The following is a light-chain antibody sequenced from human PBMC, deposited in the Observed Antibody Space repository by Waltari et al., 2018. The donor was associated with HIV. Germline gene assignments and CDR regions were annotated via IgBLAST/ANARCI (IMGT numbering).Light chain of an antibody. V-gene: IGLV7-46*01. J-gene: IGLJ2*01. CDR3: LLSFNGVVV. CDR1: TGAVTSGNF. CDR2: DTS. Sequence: QAVVTQEPSLTVSPGGTVTLTCPSSTGAVTSGNFPYWFQRRPGQAPKTLLYDTSNRHSWTPARFSGSLLGGKAALTLSGAQFEDEADYFCLLSFNGVVVFGGGTSLTVL.